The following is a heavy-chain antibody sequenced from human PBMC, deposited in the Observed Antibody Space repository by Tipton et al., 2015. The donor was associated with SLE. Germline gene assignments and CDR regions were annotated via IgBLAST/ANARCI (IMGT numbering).Heavy chain of an antibody. CDR3: AGGMPSGSYNY. CDR1: GGSISSYY. J-gene: IGHJ4*02. V-gene: IGHV4-59*01. Sequence: TLSLTCTVSGGSISSYYWSWIRQPPGEGLEWIGYIYYSGSTNYNPSLKSRVTISVDTSKNQFSLKLSSVIAADTAVYYCAGGMPSGSYNYWGQGTLVTVSS. CDR2: IYYSGST. D-gene: IGHD1-26*01.